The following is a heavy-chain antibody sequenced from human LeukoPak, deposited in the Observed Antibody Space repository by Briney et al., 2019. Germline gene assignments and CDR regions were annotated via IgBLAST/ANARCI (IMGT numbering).Heavy chain of an antibody. V-gene: IGHV4-4*07. J-gene: IGHJ4*02. Sequence: SETLSLTCTVSGGSISSYYWSWIRQPAGKGLEWNGRIYTSGSTNYNPSLKSRVTMSVDTSKNQFSLKLSSVTAADTAVYYCARDRYYDSSGYYYIGYHYWGQGTLVTVSS. CDR2: IYTSGST. D-gene: IGHD3-22*01. CDR3: ARDRYYDSSGYYYIGYHY. CDR1: GGSISSYY.